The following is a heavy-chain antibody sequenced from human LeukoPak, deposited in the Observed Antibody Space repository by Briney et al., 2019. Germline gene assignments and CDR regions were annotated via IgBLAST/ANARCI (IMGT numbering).Heavy chain of an antibody. CDR3: ARARIVVVVAATQGYFDL. CDR1: GGTFISYA. D-gene: IGHD2-15*01. J-gene: IGHJ2*01. Sequence: SVKVSCKASGGTFISYAISWVRQAPGQGLEWMGGIIPIFGTANYAQKFQGRVTITADESTSTAYMELSSLRSEDTAVYYCARARIVVVVAATQGYFDLGGRGTLVTVSS. V-gene: IGHV1-69*01. CDR2: IIPIFGTA.